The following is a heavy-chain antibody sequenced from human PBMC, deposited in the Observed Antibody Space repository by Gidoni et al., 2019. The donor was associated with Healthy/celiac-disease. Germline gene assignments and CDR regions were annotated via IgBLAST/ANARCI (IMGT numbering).Heavy chain of an antibody. CDR3: ARDLPYYYDSSSGNVAFDI. D-gene: IGHD3-22*01. J-gene: IGHJ3*02. Sequence: QVQLPESGPGLVKPSETLSLTCTVSGGSISSYYWSWIRQPPGKGLEWIGYIYYSGSTNYNPSLKSRVTISVDTSKNQFSLKLSSVTAADTAVYYCARDLPYYYDSSSGNVAFDIWGQGTMVTVSS. CDR2: IYYSGST. CDR1: GGSISSYY. V-gene: IGHV4-59*01.